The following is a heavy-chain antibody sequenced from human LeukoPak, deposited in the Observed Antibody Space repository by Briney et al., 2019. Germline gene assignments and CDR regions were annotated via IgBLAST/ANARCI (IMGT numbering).Heavy chain of an antibody. CDR2: ISSSSSYI. J-gene: IGHJ3*02. CDR1: GFTFSSYS. Sequence: NPGGSLRLSCAASGFTFSSYSMNWVRQAPGTGLDWVSSISSSSSYIYYADSVKGRFTISRDNAKNSLYLQMNSLRAEDTAVYYCARNLTTTSAGAFDIWNQGTMVTVSS. D-gene: IGHD4-17*01. CDR3: ARNLTTTSAGAFDI. V-gene: IGHV3-21*01.